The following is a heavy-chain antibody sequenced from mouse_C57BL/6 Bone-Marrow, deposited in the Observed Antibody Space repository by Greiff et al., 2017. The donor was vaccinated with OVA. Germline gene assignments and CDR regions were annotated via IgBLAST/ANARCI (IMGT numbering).Heavy chain of an antibody. J-gene: IGHJ2*01. CDR1: GYTFTSYT. CDR3: ARSHYYGSSYDFDY. D-gene: IGHD1-1*01. V-gene: IGHV1-4*01. CDR2: INPSSGYT. Sequence: VKLVESGAELARPGASVKMSCKASGYTFTSYTMHWVKQRPGQGLEWIGYINPSSGYTKYNQKFKDKATLTADKSSSTAYMQLSSLTSEDSAVYYCARSHYYGSSYDFDYWGQGTTLTVSS.